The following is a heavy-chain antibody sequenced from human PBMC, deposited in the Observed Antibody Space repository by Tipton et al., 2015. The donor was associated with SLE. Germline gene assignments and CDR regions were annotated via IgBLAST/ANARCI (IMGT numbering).Heavy chain of an antibody. CDR1: GGSISSSSYY. Sequence: GLVKPSETLSLTCTVSGGSISSSSYYWGWIRQPPGKGLEWIGSIYYSGSTYYNPSLKSRVTISVDTSKNQFSLKLSSVTAADTAVYYCARLYGGGMDVWGLGTTVTVSS. CDR3: ARLYGGGMDV. D-gene: IGHD4/OR15-4a*01. V-gene: IGHV4-39*07. J-gene: IGHJ6*02. CDR2: IYYSGST.